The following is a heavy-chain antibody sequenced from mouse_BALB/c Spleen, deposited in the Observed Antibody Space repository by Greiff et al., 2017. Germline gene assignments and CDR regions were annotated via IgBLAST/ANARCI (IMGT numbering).Heavy chain of an antibody. D-gene: IGHD2-1*01. Sequence: QVQLKESGAELVRPGSSVKISCKASGYAFSSYWMNWVKQRPGQGLEWIGQIYPGDGDTNYNGKFKGKATLTADKSSSTAYMQLSSLTSEDSAVYFCAREGDGNYFFDYWGQGTTLTVSS. V-gene: IGHV1-80*01. CDR3: AREGDGNYFFDY. CDR1: GYAFSSYW. CDR2: IYPGDGDT. J-gene: IGHJ2*01.